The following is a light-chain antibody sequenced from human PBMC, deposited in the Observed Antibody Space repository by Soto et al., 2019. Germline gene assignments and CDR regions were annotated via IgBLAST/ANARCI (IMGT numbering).Light chain of an antibody. J-gene: IGKJ5*01. CDR1: QSVSSY. CDR2: DAS. Sequence: EIVLTQSPATLSLSPGERATRSCRASQSVSSYLAWYQQKPGQAPRLLIYDASNRATGIPDRFSGSGSGTDFTLTITRLEPEDFAVYYCHQYDNWPKTFGQGTRREIK. CDR3: HQYDNWPKT. V-gene: IGKV3-11*01.